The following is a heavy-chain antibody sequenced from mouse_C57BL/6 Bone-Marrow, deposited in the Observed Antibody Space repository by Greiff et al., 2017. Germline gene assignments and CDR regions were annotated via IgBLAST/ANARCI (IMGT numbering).Heavy chain of an antibody. CDR3: TSITTVAYAMDY. J-gene: IGHJ4*01. D-gene: IGHD1-1*01. Sequence: EVKVEESGGGLVQPGGSMKLSCAASGFTFSDAWMDWVRQSPEKGLEWVAEIRNKANNHATYYAESVKGRFTISRDDSKSSVYLQMNSLRAEDTGIYYCTSITTVAYAMDYWGQGTSVTVSS. CDR2: IRNKANNHAT. CDR1: GFTFSDAW. V-gene: IGHV6-6*01.